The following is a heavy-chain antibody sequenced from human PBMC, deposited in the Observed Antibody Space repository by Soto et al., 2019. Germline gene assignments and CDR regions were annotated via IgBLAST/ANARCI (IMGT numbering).Heavy chain of an antibody. Sequence: ASVKVSCKASGYTFTGYYMHWVRQAPGQGLEWMGWINPNRGGTNYAQKFQGRVTMTRDTSISTAYMELSRLRSDDTAVYYCAREGVLAVVVPAASAFDIWGQGTMVTVSS. D-gene: IGHD2-2*01. V-gene: IGHV1-2*02. J-gene: IGHJ3*02. CDR2: INPNRGGT. CDR3: AREGVLAVVVPAASAFDI. CDR1: GYTFTGYY.